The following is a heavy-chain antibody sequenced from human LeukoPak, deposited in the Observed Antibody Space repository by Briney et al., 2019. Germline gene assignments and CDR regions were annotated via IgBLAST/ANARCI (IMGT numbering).Heavy chain of an antibody. CDR2: ISGSGRDT. D-gene: IGHD1-26*01. CDR3: AKVISSGSYYYFDY. Sequence: GGSLRLSCAASGFTFSNYAMHWVRQAPGKGLEWVSAISGSGRDTYYADSVKGRFTISRDTSKNTLYLQMNTLRAEDTAVYYCAKVISSGSYYYFDYWGQGTPVTVSS. V-gene: IGHV3-23*01. CDR1: GFTFSNYA. J-gene: IGHJ4*02.